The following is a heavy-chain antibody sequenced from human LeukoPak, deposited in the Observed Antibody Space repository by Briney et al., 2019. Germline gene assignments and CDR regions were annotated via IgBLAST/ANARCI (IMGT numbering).Heavy chain of an antibody. J-gene: IGHJ4*02. CDR3: ARDTAMDTPGDY. Sequence: ASVKVSCKASGGTFSSYAISWVRQAPGQGLERMGRIIPILGIANYAQKFQGRVTITADKSTSTAYMELSSLRSEDTAVYYCARDTAMDTPGDYWGQGTLVTVSS. CDR1: GGTFSSYA. CDR2: IIPILGIA. V-gene: IGHV1-69*04. D-gene: IGHD5-18*01.